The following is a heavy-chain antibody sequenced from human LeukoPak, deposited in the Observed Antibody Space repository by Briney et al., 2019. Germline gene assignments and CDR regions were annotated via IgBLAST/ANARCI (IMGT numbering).Heavy chain of an antibody. CDR1: GFTFSNFA. V-gene: IGHV3-23*01. D-gene: IGHD2-21*01. CDR3: SRDRIPKIRVDAFYI. CDR2: ISGSGGTT. J-gene: IGHJ3*02. Sequence: GGSLRLSCTASGFTFSNFAMSWVRQAPGKGLEWVSCISGSGGTTNYAQSVKGRFIISRDTSKNTRYLQMSSLRAEDTAVYYCSRDRIPKIRVDAFYIWGHGKMGTVSP.